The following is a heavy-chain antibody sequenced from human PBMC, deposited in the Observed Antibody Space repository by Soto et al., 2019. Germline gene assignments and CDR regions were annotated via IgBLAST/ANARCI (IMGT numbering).Heavy chain of an antibody. D-gene: IGHD1-1*01. V-gene: IGHV3-53*01. Sequence: EVQLVESGGGLIQPGGSLRLSCAASGFTVNNNHMSWVRQAPGKGLEWVSIIYSDGTTYYADSVKGRFTISRDNSKNTLYLLMNSLRAEDTAVYYCLTAPVVWTYWGQGTLVTVSS. J-gene: IGHJ4*02. CDR1: GFTVNNNH. CDR2: IYSDGTT. CDR3: LTAPVVWTY.